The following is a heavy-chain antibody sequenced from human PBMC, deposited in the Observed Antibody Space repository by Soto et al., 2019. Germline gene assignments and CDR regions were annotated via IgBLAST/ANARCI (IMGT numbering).Heavy chain of an antibody. CDR2: ISAYNGNT. Sequence: QVQLVQSGAEVKKPGASVKVSCKASGYTFTSYGISWVRQAPGQGLESMGWISAYNGNTNYAQKLQGRVTMTTDTSTSTAYMELRSLRSDDTAVYYCARERGYCSSTSCRHYYYYGMDVWGQGTTVTVSS. J-gene: IGHJ6*02. V-gene: IGHV1-18*01. CDR1: GYTFTSYG. CDR3: ARERGYCSSTSCRHYYYYGMDV. D-gene: IGHD2-2*01.